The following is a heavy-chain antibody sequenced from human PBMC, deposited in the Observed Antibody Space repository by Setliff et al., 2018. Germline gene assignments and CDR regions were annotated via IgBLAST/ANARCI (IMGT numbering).Heavy chain of an antibody. J-gene: IGHJ4*02. CDR1: GVSINSRPFY. V-gene: IGHV4-61*09. CDR3: ARDRKYYDSSGSFDY. CDR2: IYTSWST. D-gene: IGHD3-22*01. Sequence: PSETLSLTCAVSGVSINSRPFYWGWFRQPAGKELEWIGQIYTSWSTNYNPSLKSRVTISVDTSKNQFSLKLSSVTAADTAVYYCARDRKYYDSSGSFDYWGQGTLVTVSS.